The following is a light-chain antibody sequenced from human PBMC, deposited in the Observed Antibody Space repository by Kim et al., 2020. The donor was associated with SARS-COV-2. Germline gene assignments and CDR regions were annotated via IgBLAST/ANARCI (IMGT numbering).Light chain of an antibody. CDR3: SYSRT. CDR2: KAS. V-gene: IGKV1-5*03. Sequence: DIQMTQSPSSLSASVGDRVTITCRASQSIRSWLAWYQQKPAKAPKLLIHKASSLESGVPSRFRGSGSGTEFTLTINSLQPDDFATYCSSYSRTIGQGTKVDIK. J-gene: IGKJ1*01. CDR1: QSIRSW.